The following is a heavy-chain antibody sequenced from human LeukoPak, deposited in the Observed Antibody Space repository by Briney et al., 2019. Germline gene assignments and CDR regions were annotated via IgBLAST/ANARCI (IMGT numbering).Heavy chain of an antibody. J-gene: IGHJ4*02. D-gene: IGHD1-26*01. CDR3: AREGGAQSISLYYFDY. CDR1: GFTFSTYE. Sequence: PGGSLRLSCEASGFTFSTYEMNWVRQTPGKGLEWVSCIGSSGSTIYYADSVKGRFTISRDNGKNSLYLHMNSLRAEDTAVYYCAREGGAQSISLYYFDYWGQGTLVTVSS. V-gene: IGHV3-48*03. CDR2: IGSSGSTI.